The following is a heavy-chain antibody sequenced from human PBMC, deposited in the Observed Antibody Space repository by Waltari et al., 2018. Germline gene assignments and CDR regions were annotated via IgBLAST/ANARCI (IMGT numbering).Heavy chain of an antibody. CDR3: ASRDIADWDY. D-gene: IGHD2-15*01. Sequence: EVQLVESGGGLVQPGGSLRLSCAASGFTFSRYWMSWVRQAPGKGLEWVANIKQDGSEKYYVDSVKGRFTISRDNAKNSLYLQMNSLRAEDMAVYYCASRDIADWDYWGQGTLVTVPS. CDR1: GFTFSRYW. J-gene: IGHJ4*02. V-gene: IGHV3-7*01. CDR2: IKQDGSEK.